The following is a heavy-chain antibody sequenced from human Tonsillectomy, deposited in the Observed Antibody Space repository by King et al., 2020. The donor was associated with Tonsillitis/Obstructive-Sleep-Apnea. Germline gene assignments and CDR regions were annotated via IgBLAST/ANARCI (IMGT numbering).Heavy chain of an antibody. D-gene: IGHD2-15*01. CDR3: ARDKDSGGGFDF. Sequence: VQLVESGGDLVQPGGSLRLSCAASGFTFSSYSMNWVRQAPGRGLEWVSYISSSSSTIYHADSVKGRFTLSRDNAKNSLYLQMNSLRDEDTAVYYCARDKDSGGGFDFWGQGTLVTVSS. J-gene: IGHJ4*02. CDR1: GFTFSSYS. V-gene: IGHV3-48*02. CDR2: ISSSSSTI.